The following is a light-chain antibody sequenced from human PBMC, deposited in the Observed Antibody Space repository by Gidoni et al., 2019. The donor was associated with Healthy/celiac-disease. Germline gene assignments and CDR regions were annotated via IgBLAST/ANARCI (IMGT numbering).Light chain of an antibody. J-gene: IGKJ2*03. CDR3: QQSYSTPYS. Sequence: DIQMTQSPSSLSASVGDRVTITCRASQSSSSYLNWYQQKPGKAPKLLIYAASSLQSGVPSRFSGSGSGTDFTLTISSLQPEVFATYYCQQSYSTPYSFGQGTKLEIK. V-gene: IGKV1-39*01. CDR2: AAS. CDR1: QSSSSY.